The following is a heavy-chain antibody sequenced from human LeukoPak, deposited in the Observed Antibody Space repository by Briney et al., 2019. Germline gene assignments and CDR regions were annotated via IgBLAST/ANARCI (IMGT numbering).Heavy chain of an antibody. CDR3: ARLQLRAAFGIKHFDV. D-gene: IGHD6-25*01. Sequence: ASVRVSCKASGYMFSNYAVMWVRQAPGQGLAWMGWINPYNGETYYPQRLQGRVTMTTDTSTATAHMELKSLTSDDTAVYYCARLQLRAAFGIKHFDVWGQGALVTVSP. CDR2: INPYNGET. J-gene: IGHJ4*02. V-gene: IGHV1-18*01. CDR1: GYMFSNYA.